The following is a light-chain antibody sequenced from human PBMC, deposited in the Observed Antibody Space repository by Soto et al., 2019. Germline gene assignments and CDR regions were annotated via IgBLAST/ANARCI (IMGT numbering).Light chain of an antibody. J-gene: IGKJ2*01. V-gene: IGKV3-20*01. CDR3: HQYGTSPYT. CDR2: GAS. CDR1: QSVGSSY. Sequence: EIVLTQSPGTLSLSPGDRATLSCRASQSVGSSYLAWYQQKPGQAPGLLIYGASSRATGIPDRFSGSGSGTDFTLTIRGLEPEDFAVYYCHQYGTSPYTFGQGTKLEIK.